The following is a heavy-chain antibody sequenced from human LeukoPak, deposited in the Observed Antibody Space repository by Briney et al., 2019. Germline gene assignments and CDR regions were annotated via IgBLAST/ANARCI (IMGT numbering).Heavy chain of an antibody. CDR1: GYTFTSYA. D-gene: IGHD3-10*01. J-gene: IGHJ4*02. V-gene: IGHV1-3*01. CDR2: INAGNSNT. Sequence: ASVKVSCKASGYTFTSYAMHWVRQAPGQRLEWMGWINAGNSNTKYSQKFQGRVTITRDTSASTAYMELSSLRSEDTAVYYCARDGSGSYGYFDYWGQGTLVTVSS. CDR3: ARDGSGSYGYFDY.